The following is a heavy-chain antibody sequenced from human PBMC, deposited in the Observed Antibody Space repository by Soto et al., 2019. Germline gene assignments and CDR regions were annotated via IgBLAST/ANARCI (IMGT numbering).Heavy chain of an antibody. CDR2: IYYNGST. V-gene: IGHV4-61*01. J-gene: IGHJ5*02. D-gene: IGHD4-17*01. Sequence: ETLSLTCSVSGVSFSSRNYFWGWIRQPPGRGLEWIGNIYYNGSTNYHPSLKSRVTISVDTPKNQFSLKLTSVTAADTAVYFCARVDYGDYPWFDPWGQGTLVTVSS. CDR1: GVSFSSRNYF. CDR3: ARVDYGDYPWFDP.